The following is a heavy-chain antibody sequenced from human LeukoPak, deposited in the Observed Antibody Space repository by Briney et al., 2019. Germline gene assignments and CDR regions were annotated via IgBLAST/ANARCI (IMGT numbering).Heavy chain of an antibody. CDR2: IYYSGST. D-gene: IGHD6-19*01. V-gene: IGHV4-39*07. J-gene: IGHJ4*02. CDR1: GGSISSSSYY. CDR3: ASLRSGSSGDY. Sequence: SETLSLTCTVSGGSISSSSYYWGWIRQPPGKGLEWIGSIYYSGSTYYNPSLKSRVTISVDTSKNQFSLKLSSVTAADTAVYYCASLRSGSSGDYWGQGTLVTVSS.